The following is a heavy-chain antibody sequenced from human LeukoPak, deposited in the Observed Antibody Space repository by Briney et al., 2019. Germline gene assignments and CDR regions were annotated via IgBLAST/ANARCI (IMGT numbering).Heavy chain of an antibody. J-gene: IGHJ4*02. CDR3: GTSYDNKIAPFDL. CDR1: GGSISSHQ. Sequence: PSETLCLTCTASGGSISSHQWSWIRQPPGKGLEWIGYINTRGRTNYNPSLKSRVTFSVDTSRDQFSLKLSSVTAADTAVYYCGTSYDNKIAPFDLWGQGTLVTVSS. CDR2: INTRGRT. V-gene: IGHV4-4*09. D-gene: IGHD3-9*01.